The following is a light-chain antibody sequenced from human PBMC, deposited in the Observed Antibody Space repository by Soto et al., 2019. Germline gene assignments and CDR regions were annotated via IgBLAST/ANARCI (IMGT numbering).Light chain of an antibody. CDR2: GAS. J-gene: IGKJ1*01. CDR3: QQYGSSPWT. Sequence: EIVLTQSPGTLSLSPGERATLSCRASQSVSSSYLAWYQQKPGKAPRLLIYGASSRATGIPDRFSGSGSGTDFTLTISRLEPEDFAVYYFQQYGSSPWTFGQGTKVEIK. V-gene: IGKV3-20*01. CDR1: QSVSSSY.